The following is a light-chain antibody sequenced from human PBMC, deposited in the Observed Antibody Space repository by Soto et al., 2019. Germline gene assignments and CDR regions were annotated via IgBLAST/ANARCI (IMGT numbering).Light chain of an antibody. CDR2: AAA. CDR1: QGISSY. J-gene: IGKJ2*01. CDR3: QQYLSYPYT. V-gene: IGKV1-8*01. Sequence: AIRMTQSPSSFSASTGGRVTITCRASQGISSYLAWYQQKPGKAPKLLIYAAATLQRGAPSRFSASGSGTDFTITISRLQSEDFATYYCQQYLSYPYTFGQGTKLEI.